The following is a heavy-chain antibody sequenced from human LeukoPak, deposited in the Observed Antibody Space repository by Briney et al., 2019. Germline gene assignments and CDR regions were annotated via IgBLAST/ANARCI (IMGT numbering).Heavy chain of an antibody. J-gene: IGHJ3*02. CDR2: ISWNSGSI. CDR3: AKEGSGGDLKNDAFDI. D-gene: IGHD2-21*02. CDR1: GFTFDDYA. Sequence: GGSLRLSCAASGFTFDDYAMHWVRQAPGKGLEWVSGISWNSGSIGYADSVKGRFTISRDNAKNSLYLQMNSLRAGDTALYYCAKEGSGGDLKNDAFDIWGQGTMVTVSS. V-gene: IGHV3-9*01.